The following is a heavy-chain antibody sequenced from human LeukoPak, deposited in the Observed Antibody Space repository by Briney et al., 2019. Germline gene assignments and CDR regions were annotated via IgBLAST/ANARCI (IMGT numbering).Heavy chain of an antibody. V-gene: IGHV4-59*01. Sequence: PSETLSLTCTVSGGSITSYYWSWIRQPPGKGLDWIGYIYYSGSTNYNPSLKSRVTISVDTSKNQFSLKLSSVTAADTAVYYCARGEVSSGNYYPDFDYWGQGTLVTVSS. J-gene: IGHJ4*02. CDR2: IYYSGST. D-gene: IGHD3-10*01. CDR1: GGSITSYY. CDR3: ARGEVSSGNYYPDFDY.